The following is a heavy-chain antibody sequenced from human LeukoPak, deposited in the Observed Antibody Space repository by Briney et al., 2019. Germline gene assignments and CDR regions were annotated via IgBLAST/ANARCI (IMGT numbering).Heavy chain of an antibody. Sequence: GALVKVSCKASGGTFTSYAFSWVRQAPGKGLEWMGGMTPIYGVANYAQKFQGRITITADESSRTVYMELTSLTSEDTGLNFCGRAGDYYDSSGYPFWGQGTMVTVSS. CDR1: GGTFTSYA. J-gene: IGHJ3*01. CDR2: MTPIYGVA. CDR3: GRAGDYYDSSGYPF. D-gene: IGHD3-22*01. V-gene: IGHV1-69*13.